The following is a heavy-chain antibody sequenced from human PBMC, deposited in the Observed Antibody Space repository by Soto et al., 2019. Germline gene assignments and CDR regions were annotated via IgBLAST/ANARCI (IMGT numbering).Heavy chain of an antibody. Sequence: LSLTCTVSGGSVSSGSYYWSWIRQPPGKGLEWIGYIYYSGSTNYNPSLKSRVTISVDTSKNQFSLKLSSVTAADTAVYYCARLHYGMDVWGQGTTVTVSS. CDR1: GGSVSSGSYY. CDR3: ARLHYGMDV. J-gene: IGHJ6*02. CDR2: IYYSGST. V-gene: IGHV4-61*01.